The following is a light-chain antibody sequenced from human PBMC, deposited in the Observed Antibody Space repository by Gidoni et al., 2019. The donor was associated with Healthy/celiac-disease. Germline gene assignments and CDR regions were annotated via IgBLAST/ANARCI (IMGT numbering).Light chain of an antibody. CDR3: QQYDNLPLT. J-gene: IGKJ4*01. V-gene: IGKV1-33*01. CDR2: DAS. CDR1: QDIRNY. Sequence: DNQTTQSPSSLSASVGDRVTITCKASQDIRNYLNWYQQKPGKAPKLLIYDASSLETGVPSRFSGSGSGTDFTFTISSLQPEDIATYYCQQYDNLPLTFGGGTKVEIK.